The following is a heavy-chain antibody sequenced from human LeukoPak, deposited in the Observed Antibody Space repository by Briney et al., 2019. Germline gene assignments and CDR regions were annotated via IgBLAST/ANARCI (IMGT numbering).Heavy chain of an antibody. D-gene: IGHD2-15*01. CDR1: GGSISSSDYY. V-gene: IGHV4-39*01. CDR3: ARALGYCSGGSCTRGYNWFDP. Sequence: SETLSLTCNVSGGSISSSDYYWGWIRQPPGKGLEWIGSIYCGGSTYYNPSLKSRVTISVDTSMNQFSLKLSFVTTADTAVYYCARALGYCSGGSCTRGYNWFDPWGQGTLVTVPS. J-gene: IGHJ5*02. CDR2: IYCGGST.